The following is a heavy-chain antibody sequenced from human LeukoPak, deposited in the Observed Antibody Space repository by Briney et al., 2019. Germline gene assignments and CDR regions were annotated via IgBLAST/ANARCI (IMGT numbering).Heavy chain of an antibody. V-gene: IGHV3-23*01. Sequence: GGSLRLSCAVSGITLSNYGMSWVRQAPGKGLEWVAGISDSGGRTNYADSVKGRFTISRDNSKNTLYLQMNSLRAEDTAVYFCAKRGVVIRVILVGFHKEAYYFDSSGQGALVTVSS. J-gene: IGHJ4*02. D-gene: IGHD2-21*01. CDR2: ISDSGGRT. CDR1: GITLSNYG. CDR3: AKRGVVIRVILVGFHKEAYYFDS.